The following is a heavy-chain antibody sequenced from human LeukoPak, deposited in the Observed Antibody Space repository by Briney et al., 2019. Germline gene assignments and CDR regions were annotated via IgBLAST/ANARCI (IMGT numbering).Heavy chain of an antibody. D-gene: IGHD3-9*01. CDR2: FDPEDGET. J-gene: IGHJ4*02. V-gene: IGHV1-24*01. CDR1: GYTLTELS. CDR3: FCKQKTEYDILTGPSTFDY. Sequence: ASVKVSCKVSGYTLTELSMHWVRQAPGKGLEWMGGFDPEDGETIYAQKLQGRVTMTEDTSTDTAYMELRCLRSDDTAVYFCFCKQKTEYDILTGPSTFDYWGQGTLVTVSS.